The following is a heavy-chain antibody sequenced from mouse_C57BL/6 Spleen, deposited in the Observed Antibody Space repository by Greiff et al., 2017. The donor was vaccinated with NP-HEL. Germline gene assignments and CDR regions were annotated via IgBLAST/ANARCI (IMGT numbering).Heavy chain of an antibody. V-gene: IGHV1-66*01. CDR1: GYSFTSYY. CDR3: ARRGGYGSSPHWYFDV. CDR2: IYPGSGNT. Sequence: QVHVKQSGPELVKPGASVKISCKASGYSFTSYYIHWVKQRPGQGLEWIGWIYPGSGNTKYNEKFKGKATLTADTSSSTAYMQLSSLTSEDSAVYYCARRGGYGSSPHWYFDVWGTGTTVTVSS. D-gene: IGHD1-1*01. J-gene: IGHJ1*03.